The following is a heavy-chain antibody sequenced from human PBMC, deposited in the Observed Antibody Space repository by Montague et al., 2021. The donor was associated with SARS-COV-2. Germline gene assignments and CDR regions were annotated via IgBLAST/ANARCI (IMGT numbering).Heavy chain of an antibody. D-gene: IGHD5-18*01. J-gene: IGHJ6*02. CDR3: ARGAVSLGIHSMDV. CDR2: IYTSGST. Sequence: TLSLTCTVSGGSISSGSYYWSWIRQPAGKGLEWIGRIYTSGSTNYNLSLKSRVTISVDTSKNQFSLKLSSVTAADTAAYYCARGAVSLGIHSMDVWGQGTTVTVSS. CDR1: GGSISSGSYY. V-gene: IGHV4-61*02.